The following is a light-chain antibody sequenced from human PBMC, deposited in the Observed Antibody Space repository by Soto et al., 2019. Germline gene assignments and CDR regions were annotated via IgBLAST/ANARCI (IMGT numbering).Light chain of an antibody. CDR1: SSNIGAGYD. CDR3: QSYDSSLHVV. CDR2: GNS. V-gene: IGLV1-40*01. Sequence: QSVLTQPPSVSGAPGQRVTISCTGSSSNIGAGYDVHWYQQLPGTAPKLLIYGNSNRPSVVPDRFSGSKSGTSASLAITGLQAEDEADYYCQSYDSSLHVVFGGGTKLTVL. J-gene: IGLJ2*01.